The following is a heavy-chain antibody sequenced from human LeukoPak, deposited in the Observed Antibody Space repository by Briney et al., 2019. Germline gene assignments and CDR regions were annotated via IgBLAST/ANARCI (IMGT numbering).Heavy chain of an antibody. V-gene: IGHV3-33*01. D-gene: IGHD1-26*01. CDR1: GFAFSTYG. CDR3: ARGGLTIAEATTSWYLDY. Sequence: PGGSLRLCCAASGFAFSTYGMHWVRQAQGKGLEGVALTWYDGSNKNYADSVKGRFTISRDNSKNTLYLQMNSLRGEDTAVYYCARGGLTIAEATTSWYLDYWGQGTLVTVSS. J-gene: IGHJ4*02. CDR2: TWYDGSNK.